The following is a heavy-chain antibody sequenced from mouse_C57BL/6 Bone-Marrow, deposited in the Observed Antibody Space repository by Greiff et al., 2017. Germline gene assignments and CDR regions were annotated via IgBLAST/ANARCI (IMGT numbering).Heavy chain of an antibody. D-gene: IGHD4-1*02. CDR2: ISNGGGST. J-gene: IGHJ4*01. V-gene: IGHV5-12*01. Sequence: EVKLVESGGGLVQPGGSLKLSCAASGFTFSDYYMYWVRQTPGKRLEWVAYISNGGGSTYYPDTVKGRFTISRDNAKNTLYLQLSRLKSEDTAMYYCARPQRGRRGYAMDYWGQGTSVTVSS. CDR3: ARPQRGRRGYAMDY. CDR1: GFTFSDYY.